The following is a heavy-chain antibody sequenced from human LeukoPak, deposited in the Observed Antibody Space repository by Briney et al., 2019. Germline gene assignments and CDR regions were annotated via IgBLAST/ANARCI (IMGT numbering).Heavy chain of an antibody. CDR2: ISYDGSNK. J-gene: IGHJ4*02. CDR1: GFTFSSYA. V-gene: IGHV3-30-3*01. D-gene: IGHD3-22*01. CDR3: TTDAYYDSSGYSN. Sequence: GGSLRLSCAASGFTFSSYAMHWVRQAPGKGLEWVAVISYDGSNKYYADSVKGRFTISRDNSKNTLYLQMNSLRAEDTAVYYCTTDAYYDSSGYSNWGQGTLVTVSS.